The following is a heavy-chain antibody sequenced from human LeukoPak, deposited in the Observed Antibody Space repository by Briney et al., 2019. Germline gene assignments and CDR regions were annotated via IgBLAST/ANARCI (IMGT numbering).Heavy chain of an antibody. CDR1: GYIFTGYY. D-gene: IGHD2-21*02. Sequence: ASVKVSCKASGYIFTGYYMHWVRQATGQGLEWMGWINPNSGGTNYAQKFQGRVTMTRDTSISTAYMELSGLRSDDTAVYYCARAAGSDSRDYFDYWGQGTLVTVSS. CDR2: INPNSGGT. CDR3: ARAAGSDSRDYFDY. J-gene: IGHJ4*02. V-gene: IGHV1-2*02.